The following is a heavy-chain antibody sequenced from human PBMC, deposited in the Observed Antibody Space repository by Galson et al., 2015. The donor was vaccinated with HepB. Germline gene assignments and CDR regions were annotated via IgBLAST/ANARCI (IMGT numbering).Heavy chain of an antibody. V-gene: IGHV4-30-2*01. D-gene: IGHD2-21*01. CDR1: GGSMSRDYS. CDR3: AMGALLGYCYFDY. CDR2: IYHGGST. Sequence: TLSLTCAVSGGSMSRDYSWHWIRQPPGKGLEWMGYIYHGGSTYYNPSLKSRVTISIDRSKNQFSLKLRSVTAADTAVYYCAMGALLGYCYFDYWGQGTLVTVSS. J-gene: IGHJ4*03.